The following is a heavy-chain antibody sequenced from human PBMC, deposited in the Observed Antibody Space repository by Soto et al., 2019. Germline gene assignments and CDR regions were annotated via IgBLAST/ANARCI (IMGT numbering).Heavy chain of an antibody. J-gene: IGHJ4*02. D-gene: IGHD3-22*01. V-gene: IGHV3-11*06. CDR3: ARDGLYDTSDLGDY. CDR2: ISVTSDYK. CDR1: GFPFGDYY. Sequence: GSLRLSCSASGFPFGDYYMSWIRQAPGKGPEWISYISVTSDYKKYAASVKGRFTISRDNAKSSLYLQMSSLSTEDTAMYYCARDGLYDTSDLGDYWGQGTQVTVSS.